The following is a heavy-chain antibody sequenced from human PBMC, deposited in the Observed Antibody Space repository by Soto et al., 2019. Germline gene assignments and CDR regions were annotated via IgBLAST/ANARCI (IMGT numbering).Heavy chain of an antibody. D-gene: IGHD4-17*01. V-gene: IGHV1-8*01. J-gene: IGHJ6*03. Sequence: ASVKVSCKASGYTFTSYDINWVRQATGQGLEWMGWMNPNSGNTGYAQKFQGRVTMTRNTSISTAYMELSSLRSEDTAVYYCARGRGATVHYYYYMDVWGKGTTVTVSS. CDR2: MNPNSGNT. CDR1: GYTFTSYD. CDR3: ARGRGATVHYYYYMDV.